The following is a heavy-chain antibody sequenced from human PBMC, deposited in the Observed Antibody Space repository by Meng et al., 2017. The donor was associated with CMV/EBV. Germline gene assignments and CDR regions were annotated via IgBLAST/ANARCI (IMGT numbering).Heavy chain of an antibody. CDR2: ISYSGST. Sequence: SETLSLTCTVSGGSINSNNYYWGWIRQPPGKGLEWIGSISYSGSTYYNPSLKSRVTISVDTSKNQFSLKLSSVTAADTAVHFCARRSVYGWFDHWGQGTLVTVSS. D-gene: IGHD1-14*01. CDR1: GGSINSNNYY. J-gene: IGHJ5*02. CDR3: ARRSVYGWFDH. V-gene: IGHV4-39*01.